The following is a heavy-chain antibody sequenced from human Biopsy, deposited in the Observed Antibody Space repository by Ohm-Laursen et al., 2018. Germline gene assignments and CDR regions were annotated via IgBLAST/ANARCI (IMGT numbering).Heavy chain of an antibody. D-gene: IGHD6-19*01. J-gene: IGHJ3*02. CDR1: GGSISGSS. CDR3: AKHGSGWTGDDALHI. CDR2: ISYSGST. Sequence: SETLSLTCTVSGGSISGSSWSWIRQAPGRGLEWVGYISYSGSTSNNPSLKSRITISVDTSKNQIPLKMTSVTAADTAVYYCAKHGSGWTGDDALHIWGQGTMVTVSS. V-gene: IGHV4-59*08.